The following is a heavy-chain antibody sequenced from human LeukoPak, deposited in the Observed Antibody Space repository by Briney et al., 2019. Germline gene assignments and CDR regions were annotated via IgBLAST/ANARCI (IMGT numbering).Heavy chain of an antibody. CDR1: GYTFTSYG. CDR2: ISTYSGNT. CDR3: ARDPLYSSSWYVVPDY. J-gene: IGHJ4*02. D-gene: IGHD6-13*01. V-gene: IGHV1-18*01. Sequence: GASVTVSCTASGYTFTSYGISWVRQAPGQGLEWMGWISTYSGNTNYAQKLQGRVTMTTDTSTSTAYMELRSLRSDDTAVYYCARDPLYSSSWYVVPDYWGQGTLVTVSS.